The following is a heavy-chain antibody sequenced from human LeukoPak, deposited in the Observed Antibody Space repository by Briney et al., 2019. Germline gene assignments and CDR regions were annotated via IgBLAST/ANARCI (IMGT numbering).Heavy chain of an antibody. D-gene: IGHD6-19*01. J-gene: IGHJ3*02. Sequence: PSETLSLTCTVSGGSISSYYWSWIRPPPGKGLEWIGNIYTSGNTNYNPSLKSRVAISVDTSKNQFSLKLNSVTAADTAVYYCARPYSSGWSGAFDIWGQGTMVTVSS. CDR2: IYTSGNT. CDR1: GGSISSYY. V-gene: IGHV4-4*09. CDR3: ARPYSSGWSGAFDI.